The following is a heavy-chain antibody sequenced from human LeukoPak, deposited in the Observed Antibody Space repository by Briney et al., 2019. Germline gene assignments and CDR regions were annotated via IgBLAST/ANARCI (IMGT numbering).Heavy chain of an antibody. CDR2: IYYSGST. CDR1: GGSISSYY. CDR3: ARDDCSSISCPLGFDI. J-gene: IGHJ3*02. Sequence: SETLSLTCTVSGGSISSYYWSWIRQPPGKGLEWIGYIYYSGSTNYNPSLKSRVTISVDTSKNQFSLKLSSVTAADTAVYYCARDDCSSISCPLGFDIWGQGTMVTVSS. D-gene: IGHD2-2*01. V-gene: IGHV4-59*01.